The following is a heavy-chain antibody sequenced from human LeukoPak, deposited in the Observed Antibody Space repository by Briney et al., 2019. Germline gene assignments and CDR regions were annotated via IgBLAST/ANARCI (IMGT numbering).Heavy chain of an antibody. Sequence: GGSLRLSCAASGFTFGSYGMHWVRQAPGKGLEWVAFIRYDGSNKYYADSVKGRFTISRDNSKNTLYLQMNSLRAEDTAVYYCAREGYCSGGSCYYDAFDIWGQGTMVTVSS. CDR1: GFTFGSYG. V-gene: IGHV3-30*02. CDR2: IRYDGSNK. D-gene: IGHD2-15*01. CDR3: AREGYCSGGSCYYDAFDI. J-gene: IGHJ3*02.